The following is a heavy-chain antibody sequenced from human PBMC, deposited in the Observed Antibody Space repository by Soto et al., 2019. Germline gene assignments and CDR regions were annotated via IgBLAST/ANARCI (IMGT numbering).Heavy chain of an antibody. J-gene: IGHJ4*02. D-gene: IGHD2-2*01. CDR1: GFAVNSNY. CDR3: VRTSSY. V-gene: IGHV3-53*01. CDR2: IYGGGTT. Sequence: EVQLVASGGGLIQPGGSLRLSCAASGFAVNSNYMSWVRQAPGKGLEWVSVIYGGGTTYYSDSVKGRFTISRDNSKNTVFLQMNRLRAEDTAVYYCVRTSSYWGQGTRVIVSS.